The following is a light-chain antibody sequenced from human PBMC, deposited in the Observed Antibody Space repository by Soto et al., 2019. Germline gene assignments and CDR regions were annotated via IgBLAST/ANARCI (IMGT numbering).Light chain of an antibody. CDR1: QDISNY. CDR3: QQYDNPYT. V-gene: IGKV1-33*01. J-gene: IGKJ5*01. Sequence: DIQMTQSPSSLSASVGDGVTITCRASQDISNYLNWYQQKPGKAPKLLIYDASNLETGVPSRFSGSGSGTDFTFTISSLQPEDIATYYCQQYDNPYTFGQGTRLEIK. CDR2: DAS.